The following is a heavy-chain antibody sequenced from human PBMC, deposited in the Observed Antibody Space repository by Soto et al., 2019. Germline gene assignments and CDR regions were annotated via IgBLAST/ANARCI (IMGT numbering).Heavy chain of an antibody. D-gene: IGHD3-3*01. V-gene: IGHV3-73*01. CDR3: TRTAPARFLVWPSDWFDP. CDR2: IRSKANSYAT. Sequence: EVQLVESGGGLVQPGGSLKLSCAASGFTFSGSAMHWVRQASGKGLEWVGRIRSKANSYATAYAASVKGRFTISRDDSKNTAYLQMNSLKTEDTAVYYCTRTAPARFLVWPSDWFDPWGQGTLVTVSS. J-gene: IGHJ5*02. CDR1: GFTFSGSA.